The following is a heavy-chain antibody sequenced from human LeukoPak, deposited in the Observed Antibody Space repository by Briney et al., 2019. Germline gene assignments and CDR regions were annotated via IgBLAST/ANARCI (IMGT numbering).Heavy chain of an antibody. J-gene: IGHJ4*02. Sequence: KVSCKASGYTFTTHGISWVRQAPGQGLEWMGWISTYNGNTNYAQKLQGRVTMTTDTSTSTAYMELRSLTSDDTAVYYCARAYDYGDAGLPRDWGQGTLVTVSS. CDR1: GYTFTTHG. CDR2: ISTYNGNT. V-gene: IGHV1-18*01. CDR3: ARAYDYGDAGLPRD. D-gene: IGHD4-17*01.